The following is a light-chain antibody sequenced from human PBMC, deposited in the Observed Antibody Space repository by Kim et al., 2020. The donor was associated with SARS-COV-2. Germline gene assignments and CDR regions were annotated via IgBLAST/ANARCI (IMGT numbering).Light chain of an antibody. J-gene: IGKJ1*01. V-gene: IGKV3-20*01. CDR2: GAS. CDR1: QSITNNY. CDR3: HQYAGSPT. Sequence: IVLTQSPGTLSLSPGERATLSCRASQSITNNYLAWYLQKPGQAPRLLMYGASSRAKGIPDRFSGSGSGTDFTLTITRLEPEDFAIYYCHQYAGSPTFGQGTKVEIK.